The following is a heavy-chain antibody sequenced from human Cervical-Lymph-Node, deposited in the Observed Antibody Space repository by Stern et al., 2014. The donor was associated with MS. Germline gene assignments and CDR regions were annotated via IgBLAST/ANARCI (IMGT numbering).Heavy chain of an antibody. Sequence: VQLVESGGGVVQPGRSLRLSCAASGFTFSSYAMHWVRQAPGKGLEWVAVISYDGSNKYYADSVKGRFTISRDNSKNTLYLQMNSLRAEDTAVYYCAREKARYYYYGMDVWGQGTTVTVSS. CDR2: ISYDGSNK. CDR1: GFTFSSYA. J-gene: IGHJ6*02. CDR3: AREKARYYYYGMDV. V-gene: IGHV3-30*04.